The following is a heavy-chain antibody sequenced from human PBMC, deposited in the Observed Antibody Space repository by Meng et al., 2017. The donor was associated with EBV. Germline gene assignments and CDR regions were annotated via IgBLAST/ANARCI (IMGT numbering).Heavy chain of an antibody. V-gene: IGHV1-2*06. Sequence: QGQGVQAGAEVKKPGASVKVSCKASGYTFTGYYMHGVRQAPGQGLEWMGRINPNSGGTNYAQKFQGRVTMTRDTSISTAYMELSRLRSDDTAVYYCAKGADLAAAGTFWFDPWGQGTLVTVSS. D-gene: IGHD6-13*01. CDR1: GYTFTGYY. CDR2: INPNSGGT. CDR3: AKGADLAAAGTFWFDP. J-gene: IGHJ5*02.